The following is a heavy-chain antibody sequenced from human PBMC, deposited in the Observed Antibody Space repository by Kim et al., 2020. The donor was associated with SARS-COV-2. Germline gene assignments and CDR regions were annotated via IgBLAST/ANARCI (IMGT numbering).Heavy chain of an antibody. J-gene: IGHJ1*01. Sequence: AVSVKSRITINPDTSKNQFSLQLNSVTPEDTAVYYCARGAAAAGPQYFQHWGQGTLVTVSS. CDR3: ARGAAAAGPQYFQH. V-gene: IGHV6-1*01. D-gene: IGHD6-13*01.